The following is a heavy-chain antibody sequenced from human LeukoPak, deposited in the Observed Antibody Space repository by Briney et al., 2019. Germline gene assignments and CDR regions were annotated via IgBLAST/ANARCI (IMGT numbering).Heavy chain of an antibody. Sequence: ASVKVSCKASGYTFTGYYMHWVRQAPGQGLEWMGRINPNSGGTNYAQKFQGTVTMTRDTSISTAYMELSRLRSDDTAVYYCARDGGYSSSSGYWGQGTLVTVSS. CDR3: ARDGGYSSSSGY. V-gene: IGHV1-2*06. J-gene: IGHJ4*02. CDR1: GYTFTGYY. CDR2: INPNSGGT. D-gene: IGHD6-6*01.